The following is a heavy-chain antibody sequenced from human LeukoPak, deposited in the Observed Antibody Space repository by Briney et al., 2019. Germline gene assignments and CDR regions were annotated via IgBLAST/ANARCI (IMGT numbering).Heavy chain of an antibody. J-gene: IGHJ4*02. D-gene: IGHD3-3*01. CDR1: GGSISSYY. CDR2: IYYSGST. Sequence: SETLSLTCTVSGGSISSYYWSWIRQPPGKGLEWIGYIYYSGSTNYNPSLKSRVTILVDTSKNQFSLKLSSVTAADTAVYYCAREIFGARAFEYWGQGILVTVSS. CDR3: AREIFGARAFEY. V-gene: IGHV4-59*12.